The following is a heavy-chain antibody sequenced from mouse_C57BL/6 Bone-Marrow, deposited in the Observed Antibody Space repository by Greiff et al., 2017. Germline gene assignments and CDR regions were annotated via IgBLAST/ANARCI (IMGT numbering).Heavy chain of an antibody. CDR1: GFNIKDDY. Sequence: EVQLQQSGAELVRPGASVTLSCTASGFNIKDDYMHWVKQRPEQGLEWLGWIDPENGDTEYASNFQGKATITVDTSSNTAYLQLSSLTSEDTAVYYCTRIAYWGQGTLVPVSA. V-gene: IGHV14-4*01. CDR2: IDPENGDT. J-gene: IGHJ3*01. CDR3: TRIAY.